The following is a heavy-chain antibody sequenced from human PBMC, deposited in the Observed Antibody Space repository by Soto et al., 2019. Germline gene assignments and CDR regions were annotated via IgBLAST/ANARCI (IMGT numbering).Heavy chain of an antibody. D-gene: IGHD3-3*01. CDR3: ARTYYDFWSGYWRWFDP. CDR2: IYYNGST. Sequence: SETLSLTCTVSGGSISSYYWSWIRQPPGQGLEWIGYIYYNGSTNYNPSLKSRVTISVDTSKNQFSLKLSSVTAADTAVYYCARTYYDFWSGYWRWFDPWGQGTLVTVS. V-gene: IGHV4-59*01. J-gene: IGHJ5*02. CDR1: GGSISSYY.